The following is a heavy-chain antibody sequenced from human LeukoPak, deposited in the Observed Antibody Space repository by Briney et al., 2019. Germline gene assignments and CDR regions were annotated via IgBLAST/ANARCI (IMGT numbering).Heavy chain of an antibody. Sequence: GASVKVSCKASGYTFISYGISWVRQAPGQGLEWMGWISAYNGNTNYAQKFQGRVTITADKSTSTAYMELSSLRSEDTAVYYCARDIQNYYGSGSYYGLFDYWGQGTLVTVSS. V-gene: IGHV1-18*01. CDR3: ARDIQNYYGSGSYYGLFDY. CDR1: GYTFISYG. J-gene: IGHJ4*02. CDR2: ISAYNGNT. D-gene: IGHD3-10*01.